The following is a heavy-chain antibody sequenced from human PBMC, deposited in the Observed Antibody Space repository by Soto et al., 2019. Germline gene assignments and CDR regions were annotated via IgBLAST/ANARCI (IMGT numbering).Heavy chain of an antibody. V-gene: IGHV3-23*01. D-gene: IGHD3-16*01. Sequence: EVQLLQSGGGLVQPGGSLRLSCAASGFTFSHYAMKWVRQAPGKGLEWVSGLIGSGAFTYYADSIKGRFTISRDNSKNTLYLQINSLRADDTAVYYCAKAGAGTAGGNYCRYGMDVWGQGTTVTVSS. CDR2: LIGSGAFT. CDR3: AKAGAGTAGGNYCRYGMDV. CDR1: GFTFSHYA. J-gene: IGHJ6*02.